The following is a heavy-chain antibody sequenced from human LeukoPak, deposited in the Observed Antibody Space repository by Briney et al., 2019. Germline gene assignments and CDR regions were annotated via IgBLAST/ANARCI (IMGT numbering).Heavy chain of an antibody. D-gene: IGHD3-22*01. CDR2: ISYDGSNK. CDR1: GFTFNNYG. V-gene: IGHV3-30*18. CDR3: AKSYYYDTSGYYYLDY. Sequence: GRSLRLSCAASGFTFNNYGMLWVRQAPGKGLEWVALISYDGSNKYYADSVKGRFTIPRDNSKNTLYLQMNSLRAEDTAVYYCAKSYYYDTSGYYYLDYWGQGTLVTVSS. J-gene: IGHJ4*02.